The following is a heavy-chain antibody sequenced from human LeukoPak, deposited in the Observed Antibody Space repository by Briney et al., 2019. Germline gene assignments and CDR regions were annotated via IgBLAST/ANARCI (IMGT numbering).Heavy chain of an antibody. CDR3: ARNTAAGLFDY. J-gene: IGHJ4*02. CDR2: INWNGGST. V-gene: IGHV3-20*01. D-gene: IGHD6-13*01. CDR1: GFTFDDYG. Sequence: PGGSLRLSCAASGFTFDDYGMSWVRQAPGKGLEWASGINWNGGSTGYADSVKGRFTISRDNAKNSLYLQMNSPRAEDTALYHCARNTAAGLFDYWGQGTLVTVSS.